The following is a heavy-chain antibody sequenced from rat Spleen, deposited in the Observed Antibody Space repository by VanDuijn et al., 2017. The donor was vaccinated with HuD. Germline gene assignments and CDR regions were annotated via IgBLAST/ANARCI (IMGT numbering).Heavy chain of an antibody. Sequence: EVQLVESGGGLVQPGRSLKLSCAASGFTFSNYDMVWVRQAPTKGLEWVASISTGGGNTYYRDSVKGRFTISRDNTKTTLYLQMDSLRSEDTATYYCTRHDYPGVTTNWFAHWGQGTLVTVSS. CDR3: TRHDYPGVTTNWFAH. V-gene: IGHV5S23*01. D-gene: IGHD1-4*01. CDR2: ISTGGGNT. J-gene: IGHJ3*01. CDR1: GFTFSNYD.